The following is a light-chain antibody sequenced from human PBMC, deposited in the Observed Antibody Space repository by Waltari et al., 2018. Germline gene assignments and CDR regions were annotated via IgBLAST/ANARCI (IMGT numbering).Light chain of an antibody. CDR3: HSRDSSGDVV. J-gene: IGLJ2*01. Sequence: SSELTQDPAVSVALGQTVRITCQGDSLRTYYVSWFQQKPGQAPALVIYGKNNRPSGIPDRFSASTSGSTSSMTVIGAQAEDEADYYCHSRDSSGDVVIGGGTKRTVV. CDR1: SLRTYY. V-gene: IGLV3-19*01. CDR2: GKN.